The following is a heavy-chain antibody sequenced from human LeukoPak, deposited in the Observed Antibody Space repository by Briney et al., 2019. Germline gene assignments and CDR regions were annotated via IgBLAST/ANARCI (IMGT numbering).Heavy chain of an antibody. CDR1: GFTFSSYG. CDR2: ISGSATRT. V-gene: IGHV3-23*01. J-gene: IGHJ4*02. Sequence: QPGGSLRLSCAASGFTFSSYGMSWVRQAPGKGLEWVSAISGSATRTYYADSVKGRFTISRDNSKNTLYLQMNSLRAEDTAVYYCARGPSGYHNTGGQGTLVTVSS. D-gene: IGHD5-12*01. CDR3: ARGPSGYHNT.